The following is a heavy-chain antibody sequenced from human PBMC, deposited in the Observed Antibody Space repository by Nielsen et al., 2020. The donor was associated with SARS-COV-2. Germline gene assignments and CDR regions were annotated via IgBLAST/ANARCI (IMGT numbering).Heavy chain of an antibody. CDR2: IYYSGST. CDR3: ARWGNIAAAGWFDP. D-gene: IGHD6-13*01. V-gene: IGHV4-34*10. CDR1: GGSFSGYY. Sequence: SETLSLTCAVYGGSFSGYYWSWIRQHPGKGLEWIGYIYYSGSTYYNPSLKSRVTMSVDTSKNQFSLKLSSVTAVDTAVYYCARWGNIAAAGWFDPWGQGTLVTVSS. J-gene: IGHJ5*02.